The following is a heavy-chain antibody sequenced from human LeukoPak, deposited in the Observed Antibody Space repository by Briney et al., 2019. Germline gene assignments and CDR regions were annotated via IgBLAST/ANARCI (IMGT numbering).Heavy chain of an antibody. CDR2: IYYSGST. J-gene: IGHJ4*02. Sequence: SETLSLTCTVSGGSISSYYWSWIRQPPGKGLEWIGYIYYSGSTNYNPSLKSRVTISVDTSKNQFSLKLSSVTAADTAVYYCARSPEGSGTDYWGQGTLVTVSS. V-gene: IGHV4-59*12. CDR3: ARSPEGSGTDY. CDR1: GGSISSYY. D-gene: IGHD3-10*01.